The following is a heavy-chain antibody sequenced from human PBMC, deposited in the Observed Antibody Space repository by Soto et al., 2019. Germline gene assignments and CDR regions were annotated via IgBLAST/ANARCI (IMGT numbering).Heavy chain of an antibody. CDR3: AXXTXXYWXYMDV. CDR2: TYYRTRWYY. CDR1: GDSVSSNSAA. Sequence: PSQTLSLTCVISGDSVSSNSAAWNWIRQSPSRGLEWLGRTYYRTRWYYDYAVSVRSRITVNPDTSKNQFSLQLTSVTPEDTAVYYCAXXTXXYWXYMDVWGKGXXVTXXS. D-gene: IGHD2-8*02. J-gene: IGHJ6*03. V-gene: IGHV6-1*01.